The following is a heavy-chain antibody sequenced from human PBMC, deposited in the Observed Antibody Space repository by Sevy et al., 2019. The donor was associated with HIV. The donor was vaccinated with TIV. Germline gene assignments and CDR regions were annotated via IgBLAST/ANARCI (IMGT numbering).Heavy chain of an antibody. D-gene: IGHD3-10*01. CDR1: GYTFTGYY. Sequence: ASVKVSCKASGYTFTGYYIHWVRQAPGQGLEWMGWINPNSGGTNYGQKFQGRVAMTSDTSISTAYMELSGLRSDDTAVFYCARSVYGSGTYLNDYWGQGTLVIVSS. CDR3: ARSVYGSGTYLNDY. J-gene: IGHJ4*02. CDR2: INPNSGGT. V-gene: IGHV1-2*02.